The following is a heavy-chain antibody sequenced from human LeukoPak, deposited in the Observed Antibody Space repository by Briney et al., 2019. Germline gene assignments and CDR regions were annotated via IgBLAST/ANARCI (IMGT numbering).Heavy chain of an antibody. CDR3: ARGPVTMVRGVTWWFDP. Sequence: ASVKVSCKASGYPFTGYYMHWVRPAPGQGLEWMGWINPNSGGTNYAQKFQGRVTMTRDTSISTAYMELSRLRSDDTAVYYCARGPVTMVRGVTWWFDPWGQGTLVTVSS. CDR1: GYPFTGYY. CDR2: INPNSGGT. V-gene: IGHV1-2*02. D-gene: IGHD3-10*01. J-gene: IGHJ5*02.